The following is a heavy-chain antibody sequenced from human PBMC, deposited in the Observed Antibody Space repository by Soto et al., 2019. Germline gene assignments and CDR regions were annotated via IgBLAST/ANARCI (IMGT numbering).Heavy chain of an antibody. Sequence: PSETLSLTCTVSGGSISSSSYSWGWFRQPQGKGLEWIGSIYYSGSTYYNPSLKSRVTISVDTSKNQFSLKLSSVTAADTPVYYCASDAGGYSARCSFDYWGQGTPVTVSS. CDR3: ASDAGGYSARCSFDY. D-gene: IGHD1-26*01. J-gene: IGHJ4*02. CDR2: IYYSGST. CDR1: GGSISSSSYS. V-gene: IGHV4-39*07.